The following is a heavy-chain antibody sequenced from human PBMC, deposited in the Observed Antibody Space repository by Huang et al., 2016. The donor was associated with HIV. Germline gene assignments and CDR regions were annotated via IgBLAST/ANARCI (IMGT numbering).Heavy chain of an antibody. J-gene: IGHJ4*02. CDR1: NYTFITYD. Sequence: QVQLVQSGAEVKKPGASVKVSCKAFNYTFITYDINWVRQATGQGPEWVGWMNPNSGNTGYAQKFQGRVTMTRDTSINTAYLELSSLRSEDTAVYYCTRGNSNAYPPLGYWGQGTLVTVSS. D-gene: IGHD5-18*01. V-gene: IGHV1-8*02. CDR3: TRGNSNAYPPLGY. CDR2: MNPNSGNT.